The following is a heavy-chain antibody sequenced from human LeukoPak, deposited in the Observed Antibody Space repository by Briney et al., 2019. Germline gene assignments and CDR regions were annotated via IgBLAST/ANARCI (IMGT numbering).Heavy chain of an antibody. D-gene: IGHD3-22*01. V-gene: IGHV4-30-4*01. CDR2: IYYSGST. Sequence: SQTLSLTCTVSGGSISSGDYYWSWTRQPPGKGLEWIGYIYYSGSTYYNPSLKSRVTISVDTSKNQFSLKLSSVTAADTAVYYCATETYYYDSSGYYSPGQIDYWGQGTLVTVSS. CDR3: ATETYYYDSSGYYSPGQIDY. J-gene: IGHJ4*02. CDR1: GGSISSGDYY.